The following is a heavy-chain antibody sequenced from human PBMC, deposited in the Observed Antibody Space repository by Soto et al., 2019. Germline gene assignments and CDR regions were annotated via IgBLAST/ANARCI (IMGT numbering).Heavy chain of an antibody. CDR3: VRDWFGELQ. J-gene: IGHJ4*02. CDR1: GFTFNKYW. Sequence: GGSLRLSCAASGFTFNKYWMIWVRQVPGRGLVWVSRIDGDGRDTIYADSVKGRFTVSRDNAKNTLYLQMNSLRAEDTAVYYCVRDWFGELQWGQGTMVTVS. CDR2: IDGDGRDT. V-gene: IGHV3-74*01. D-gene: IGHD3-10*01.